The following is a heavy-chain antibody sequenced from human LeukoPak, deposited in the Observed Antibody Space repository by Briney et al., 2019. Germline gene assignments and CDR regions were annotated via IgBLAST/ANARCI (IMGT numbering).Heavy chain of an antibody. V-gene: IGHV1-69*06. J-gene: IGHJ2*01. D-gene: IGHD6-19*01. CDR2: IIPIFGTA. Sequence: SVRVSCKASGGTFSSYAISWVRQAPGQGLEWMGGIIPIFGTANYAQKFQGRVTITADKSTSTAYMELSSLRSEDTAVYYCAREAPGIAVASTPTGYFDLWGRGTLVTVSS. CDR3: AREAPGIAVASTPTGYFDL. CDR1: GGTFSSYA.